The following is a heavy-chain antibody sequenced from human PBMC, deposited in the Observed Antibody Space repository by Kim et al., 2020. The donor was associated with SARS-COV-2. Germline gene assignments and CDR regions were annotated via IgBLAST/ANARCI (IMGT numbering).Heavy chain of an antibody. J-gene: IGHJ5*02. Sequence: SETLSLTCTVSGGSISSSSYYWGWIRQPPGKGLEWIGSIYYSGSTYYNPSLKSRVTISVDTSKNQFSLKLSSVTAADTAVYYCARRRYYYDSSGYYGSNWFDPWGQGTLVTVSS. CDR1: GGSISSSSYY. CDR3: ARRRYYYDSSGYYGSNWFDP. CDR2: IYYSGST. V-gene: IGHV4-39*01. D-gene: IGHD3-22*01.